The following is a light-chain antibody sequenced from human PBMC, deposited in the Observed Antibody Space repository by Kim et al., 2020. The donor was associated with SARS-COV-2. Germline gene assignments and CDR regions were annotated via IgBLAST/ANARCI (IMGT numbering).Light chain of an antibody. CDR2: QDS. J-gene: IGLJ2*01. CDR1: KLGDKY. CDR3: QAWDSSTVV. V-gene: IGLV3-1*01. Sequence: VPPGQTASITCSGDKLGDKYACWYQQKPGQSPVLVIYQDSKGPSGIPERFSGSNAGNTATLTISGTQAMDEADYYCQAWDSSTVVLGGGTKLTV.